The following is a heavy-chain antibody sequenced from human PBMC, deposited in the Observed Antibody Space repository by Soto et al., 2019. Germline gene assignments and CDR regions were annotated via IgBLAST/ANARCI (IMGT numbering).Heavy chain of an antibody. V-gene: IGHV4-31*02. Sequence: SETLSLTCTVSGGSISSGGYYWSWIRQHPGKGLEWIGYIYYSGSTYYNPSLKSRVTISVDTSKNQFSLKLSSVTAADTAVYYCARVYCSGGSCYPWYFDYWGQGTLVTVSA. CDR2: IYYSGST. CDR1: GGSISSGGYY. CDR3: ARVYCSGGSCYPWYFDY. J-gene: IGHJ4*02. D-gene: IGHD2-15*01.